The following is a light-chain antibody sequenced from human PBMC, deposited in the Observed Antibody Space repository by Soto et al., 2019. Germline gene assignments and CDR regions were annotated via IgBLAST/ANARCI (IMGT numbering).Light chain of an antibody. CDR3: QHQRT. CDR1: QSVSSY. CDR2: GAS. J-gene: IGKJ1*01. Sequence: EIVMTQSPATLSVSPGERATLSCRASQSVSSYLAWYQQKPGQAPRLLIYGASTRATGIPARFSGSVSGTEFTLTISSLQSEDFAVYYCQHQRTFGQGTKVDIK. V-gene: IGKV3-15*01.